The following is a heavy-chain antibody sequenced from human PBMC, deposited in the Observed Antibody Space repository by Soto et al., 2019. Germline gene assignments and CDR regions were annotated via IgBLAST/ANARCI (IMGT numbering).Heavy chain of an antibody. CDR3: ARDRGCSSTSCYRRLGYYYGMDV. CDR1: YGSISESRYY. V-gene: IGHV4-39*07. J-gene: IGHJ6*02. Sequence: SETLSLTCSVLYGSISESRYYWGWIRQSPDKRFEWIGSISHEGHAYYNPPLKSRVTISVDTSKNQFSLKLSSVTAADTAVYYCARDRGCSSTSCYRRLGYYYGMDVWGQGTTVTVSS. CDR2: ISHEGHA. D-gene: IGHD2-2*01.